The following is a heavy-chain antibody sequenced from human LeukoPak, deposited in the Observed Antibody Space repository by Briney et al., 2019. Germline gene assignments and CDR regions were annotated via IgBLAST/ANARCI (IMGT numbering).Heavy chain of an antibody. CDR2: VSAASWGI. D-gene: IGHD3-22*01. Sequence: GGSLSLSCAASGFTFSTYSMTWVRQAPGKGLEWISHVSAASWGIKYADSVKGRFTISRDNSKNTLYLHMNRLRADDTAVYYCAKDPNRYDSSIYYCAYWGQGTLVTVSS. V-gene: IGHV3-48*01. CDR3: AKDPNRYDSSIYYCAY. CDR1: GFTFSTYS. J-gene: IGHJ4*02.